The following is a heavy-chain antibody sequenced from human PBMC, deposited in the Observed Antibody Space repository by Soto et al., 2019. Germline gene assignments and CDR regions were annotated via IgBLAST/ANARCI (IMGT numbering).Heavy chain of an antibody. V-gene: IGHV1-3*01. D-gene: IGHD6-19*01. J-gene: IGHJ4*02. CDR1: GYTFTSYA. CDR3: ERGGSSSTDY. CDR2: INAGNGNT. Sequence: ASVKVSCKASGYTFTSYAMHWVRQAPGQRLEWMGWINAGNGNTKYSQKFQGRVTITRDTSASTAYMELSSLRSEDTAVYYCERGGSSSTDYWCQGSLDIVYS.